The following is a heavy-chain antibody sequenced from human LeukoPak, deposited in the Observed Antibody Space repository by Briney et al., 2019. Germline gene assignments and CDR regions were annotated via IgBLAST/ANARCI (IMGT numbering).Heavy chain of an antibody. D-gene: IGHD3-3*01. V-gene: IGHV1-8*03. CDR3: ARALTYYDFWSGYYTGESNYFDY. Sequence: ASVKVSCKASGYTFTSYDINWVRQATGQGLEWMGWMNPNSGNTGYAQKFQGRVTITRNTSISTAYMELSSLRSEDTAVYYCARALTYYDFWSGYYTGESNYFDYWGQGTLVTVSS. CDR2: MNPNSGNT. J-gene: IGHJ4*02. CDR1: GYTFTSYD.